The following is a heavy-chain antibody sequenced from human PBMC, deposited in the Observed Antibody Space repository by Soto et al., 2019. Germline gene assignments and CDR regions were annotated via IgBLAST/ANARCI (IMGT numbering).Heavy chain of an antibody. V-gene: IGHV6-1*01. CDR3: ARDPAVAVSDPSPETEGYGYYFDY. Sequence: PSQTLSLTCAISGDSVSSNSAAWNWIRQSPSRGLEWLGRTYYRPKWYNDYAVSVKSRITINPDTSKNQFSLQLNSVTPEDTAVYYCARDPAVAVSDPSPETEGYGYYFDYWGQGTLVTVSS. D-gene: IGHD6-19*01. CDR2: TYYRPKWYN. CDR1: GDSVSSNSAA. J-gene: IGHJ4*02.